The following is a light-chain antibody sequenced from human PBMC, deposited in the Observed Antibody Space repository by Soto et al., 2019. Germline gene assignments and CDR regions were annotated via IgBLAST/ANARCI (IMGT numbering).Light chain of an antibody. J-gene: IGKJ1*01. CDR2: GAS. CDR1: QSVSTGY. V-gene: IGKV3-20*01. Sequence: EIVLTQSPGTLSLSPGERATPSCRASQSVSTGYLAWYQRKPGQAPRLLIFGASRRATGIPDRFSGSGSGTDFTLTISRLEPEDFAVYYCQQYHSSPRTFGQGTKVDIK. CDR3: QQYHSSPRT.